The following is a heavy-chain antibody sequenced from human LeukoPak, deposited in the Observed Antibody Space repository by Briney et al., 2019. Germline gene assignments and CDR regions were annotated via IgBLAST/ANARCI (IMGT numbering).Heavy chain of an antibody. Sequence: GESLQISCKGSGYSFTSYWIGWGRRLPGKGLEWMGIIYPGDSDTRYSPSFQGQVTISADKSISTAYLQWSSLKASDTAMYYCARRQDDFWSGYYDRAYYYYYGMDVWGQGTTVTVSS. J-gene: IGHJ6*02. CDR2: IYPGDSDT. CDR3: ARRQDDFWSGYYDRAYYYYYGMDV. V-gene: IGHV5-51*01. D-gene: IGHD3-3*01. CDR1: GYSFTSYW.